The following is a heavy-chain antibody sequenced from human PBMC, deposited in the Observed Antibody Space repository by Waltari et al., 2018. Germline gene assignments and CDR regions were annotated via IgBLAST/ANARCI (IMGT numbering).Heavy chain of an antibody. J-gene: IGHJ4*02. CDR1: GFSFSDFY. CDR2: IRISGDAI. D-gene: IGHD1-1*01. CDR3: VRDDNWGSLDF. Sequence: VQLVESGGDLVTPGGSLRLSCAASGFSFSDFYMTWIRQAPGKGLECVSYIRISGDAIYYADSVKGRFTISRDNARNSLYLQMNSLRADDTAVYFCVRDDNWGSLDFWGQGVLVTVSS. V-gene: IGHV3-11*01.